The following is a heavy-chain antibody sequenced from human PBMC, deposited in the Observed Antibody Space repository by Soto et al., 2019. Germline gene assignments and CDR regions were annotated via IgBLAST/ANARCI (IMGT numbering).Heavy chain of an antibody. CDR1: GGSISSSTYY. D-gene: IGHD3-22*01. V-gene: IGHV4-39*01. CDR3: ARRVRPDYYDSGGHSVEQ. CDR2: IYYSGST. Sequence: QVQLQESGPGLVKPSETLSLTCSVSGGSISSSTYYWDWIRQPPGKGLEWVASIYYSGSTSHNPSLRSRVTISADMSKNQFSLKVNSVTAADTAVYYCARRVRPDYYDSGGHSVEQWGQGTLVTVSS. J-gene: IGHJ4*02.